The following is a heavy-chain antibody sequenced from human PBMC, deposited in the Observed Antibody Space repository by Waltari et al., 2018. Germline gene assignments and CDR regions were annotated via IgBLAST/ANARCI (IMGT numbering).Heavy chain of an antibody. J-gene: IGHJ4*02. Sequence: EVQLVESGGGLVKPGGSLRLSCAASGFTFSSYSMKWVRQAPGKGLEWVSSISSSSSYIYYADSVKGRFTISRDNAKNSLYLQMNSLRAEDTAVYYCASGSSSTRMDYWGQGTLVTVSS. D-gene: IGHD6-6*01. CDR2: ISSSSSYI. V-gene: IGHV3-21*01. CDR1: GFTFSSYS. CDR3: ASGSSSTRMDY.